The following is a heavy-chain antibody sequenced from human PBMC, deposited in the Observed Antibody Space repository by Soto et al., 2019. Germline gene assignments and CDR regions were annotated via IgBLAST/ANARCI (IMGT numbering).Heavy chain of an antibody. D-gene: IGHD1-26*01. Sequence: GASVKVSCKASGYTFTSYGISWVRQAPGQGLEWMGWISAYNGNTNYAQKLQGRVTMTTDTSTSTAYMELRSLRSDDTAVYYCARDLRNSGSYYDRYNWFDPWGQGTLVTV. CDR2: ISAYNGNT. CDR1: GYTFTSYG. V-gene: IGHV1-18*01. CDR3: ARDLRNSGSYYDRYNWFDP. J-gene: IGHJ5*02.